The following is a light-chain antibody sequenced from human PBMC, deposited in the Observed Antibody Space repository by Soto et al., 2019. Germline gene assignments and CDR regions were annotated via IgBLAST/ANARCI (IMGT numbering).Light chain of an antibody. CDR1: SYNIGSNT. J-gene: IGLJ1*01. V-gene: IGLV1-44*01. CDR3: PAWDDSLNAL. CDR2: SNN. Sequence: QSVLAQPPSASGTPGQRVTISCSGSSYNIGSNTVNWYQQLPGTAPTLLIYSNNQRPSGVPDRFSGSKSGTSASLAISGLQSEDEADYYCPAWDDSLNALFGTGSKVTVL.